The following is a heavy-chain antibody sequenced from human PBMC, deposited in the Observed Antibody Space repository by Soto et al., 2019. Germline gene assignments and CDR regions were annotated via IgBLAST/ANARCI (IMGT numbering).Heavy chain of an antibody. CDR2: INTDGGSS. CDR3: ARALSSLIAVPAY. Sequence: EVQLVESGGDLVQPGGSLRLSCAASGFTFSGHWMHWVRQVPGKGLEWVSRINTDGGSSAYADSVKGRFTISRDNAKNSLYLQMNSLRAEDTAVYYCARALSSLIAVPAYWGQGTLVTVSA. CDR1: GFTFSGHW. V-gene: IGHV3-74*03. D-gene: IGHD6-19*01. J-gene: IGHJ4*02.